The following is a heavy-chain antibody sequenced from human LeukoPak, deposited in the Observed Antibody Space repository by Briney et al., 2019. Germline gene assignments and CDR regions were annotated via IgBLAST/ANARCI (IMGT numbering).Heavy chain of an antibody. J-gene: IGHJ4*02. D-gene: IGHD2-2*01. CDR1: GYTFTGYY. Sequence: ASVKVSCKASGYTFTGYYMHWVRQVPGQGLAWMGWINPNSGGTNYAQKFQGRVTMTRDTSISTAYMELSRLRSDDTAVYYCARGFVVVPAALSYWGQGALVTVSS. CDR3: ARGFVVVPAALSY. CDR2: INPNSGGT. V-gene: IGHV1-2*02.